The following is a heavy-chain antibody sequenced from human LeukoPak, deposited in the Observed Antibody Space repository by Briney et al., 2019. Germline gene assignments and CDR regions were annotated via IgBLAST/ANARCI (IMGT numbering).Heavy chain of an antibody. V-gene: IGHV4-59*01. D-gene: IGHD3/OR15-3a*01. CDR3: ARARTGYGVPSRSYLDY. CDR1: GGSISSYY. Sequence: SETLSLTCTVSGGSISSYYWSWIRQPPGKGPEWIGHIYYSGSTNYNPSLKCRVTISVDTSKTQSSLKLSSVTAADTAVYYCARARTGYGVPSRSYLDYWGQGTLVTVSS. J-gene: IGHJ4*02. CDR2: IYYSGST.